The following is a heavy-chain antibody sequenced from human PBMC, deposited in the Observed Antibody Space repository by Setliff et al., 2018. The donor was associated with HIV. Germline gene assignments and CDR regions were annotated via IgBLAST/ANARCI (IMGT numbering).Heavy chain of an antibody. D-gene: IGHD3-22*01. CDR1: GGSFSGYY. Sequence: PLETLSLTCAVYGGSFSGYYWSWIRQPPGKGLEWIGSIYHSGRTYHNPSLKSRVTISIDTSKNQFSLKLSSVTAADTAVYYCARRSVTYCYDSSGYYDGAFDIWSQGTMVTVSS. CDR3: ARRSVTYCYDSSGYYDGAFDI. CDR2: IYHSGRT. J-gene: IGHJ3*02. V-gene: IGHV4-34*01.